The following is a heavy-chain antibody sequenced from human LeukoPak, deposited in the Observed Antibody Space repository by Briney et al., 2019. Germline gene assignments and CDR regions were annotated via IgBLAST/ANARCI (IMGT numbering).Heavy chain of an antibody. CDR1: GGSFSGYY. D-gene: IGHD6-13*01. CDR3: ARVSDTAAGLY. J-gene: IGHJ4*02. CDR2: INHSGST. Sequence: SETLSLTCAVYGGSFSGYYWSWIRQPPGKGLEWIGEINHSGSTNYNPSLKSRVSISVDSSKNQFSRKVSSVTAADTAVYYCARVSDTAAGLYWGQGTLVTVSS. V-gene: IGHV4-34*01.